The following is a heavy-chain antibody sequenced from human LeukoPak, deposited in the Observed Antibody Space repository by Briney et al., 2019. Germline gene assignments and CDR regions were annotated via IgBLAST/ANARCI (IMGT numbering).Heavy chain of an antibody. J-gene: IGHJ5*02. V-gene: IGHV4-34*01. D-gene: IGHD2-2*01. CDR3: ARGGDIVVVPAAIWFDP. CDR2: INHSGST. CDR1: GGSFSGYY. Sequence: SETLSLTCAVYGGSFSGYYWSWIRQPPGKGLEWIGEINHSGSTNYNPSLKSRVTISVDTSKNQFSLKLSSVTAADTAVYYCARGGDIVVVPAAIWFDPWGQGTLVTVSS.